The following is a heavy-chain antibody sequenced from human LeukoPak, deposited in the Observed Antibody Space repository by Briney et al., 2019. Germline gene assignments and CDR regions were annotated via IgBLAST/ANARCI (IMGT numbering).Heavy chain of an antibody. D-gene: IGHD6-13*01. J-gene: IGHJ4*02. CDR2: IYHSGST. V-gene: IGHV4-30-2*01. CDR1: GGSISSGGYY. CDR3: ARGVAASGHDY. Sequence: SPSQTLSLTCTVSGGSISSGGYYWSWIRQPPGKGLEWIGYIYHSGSTYYNPSLKSRVTISVDRSKNQFSLKLSSVTAADTAVYYCARGVAASGHDYWGQGTLVTVSS.